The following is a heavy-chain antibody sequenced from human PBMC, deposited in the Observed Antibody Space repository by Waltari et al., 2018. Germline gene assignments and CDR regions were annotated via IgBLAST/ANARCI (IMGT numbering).Heavy chain of an antibody. CDR1: GGSISTSSYY. V-gene: IGHV4-39*01. J-gene: IGHJ5*01. CDR2: IYYGGTA. Sequence: QLQLQESGPGLVKPSEPLSLTCSVSGGSISTSSYYWGWVRQPPGKGLQWIGSIYYGGTAYYNSSLKSRVTMSVDTSKNQFSLELRSVTAADTAVYYCAGLRYSFINWLDPWGQGTLVTVSS. CDR3: AGLRYSFINWLDP. D-gene: IGHD5-18*01.